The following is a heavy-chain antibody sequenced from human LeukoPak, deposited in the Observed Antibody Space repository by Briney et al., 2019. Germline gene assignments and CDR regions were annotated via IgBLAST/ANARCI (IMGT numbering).Heavy chain of an antibody. V-gene: IGHV3-15*01. CDR3: TTAERRYYSHDY. D-gene: IGHD3-10*01. Sequence: PGGSLRLSCEATGFTLSYASGDSFSNAWMSWARQAPGKGLEWVGRIKSKVDGGEILYAAPVKGRFTISRDDSKNTLFLEMNSLEIEDTAVYYCTTAERRYYSHDYWGQGTLVTVAS. CDR1: GFTLSYASGDSFSNAW. CDR2: IKSKVDGGEI. J-gene: IGHJ4*02.